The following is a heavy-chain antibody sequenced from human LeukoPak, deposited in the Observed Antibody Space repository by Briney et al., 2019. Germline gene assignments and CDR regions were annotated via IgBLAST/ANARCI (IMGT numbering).Heavy chain of an antibody. CDR2: ISYDGSNK. CDR1: GFTFSSYA. CDR3: ARPGGFGELLPFDY. D-gene: IGHD3-10*01. V-gene: IGHV3-30*04. Sequence: PGGSLRLSCAASGFTFSSYAMHWVRQAPGKGLEWVAVISYDGSNKYYADSVKGRFTISRDNSKNTLYLQMNSLRAEDTAVYYCARPGGFGELLPFDYWGQGTLVTVSS. J-gene: IGHJ4*02.